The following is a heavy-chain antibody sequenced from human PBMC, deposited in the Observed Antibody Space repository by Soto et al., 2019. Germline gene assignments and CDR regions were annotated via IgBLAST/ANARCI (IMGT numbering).Heavy chain of an antibody. CDR2: IITIFGTP. CDR1: WSSFSRIA. J-gene: IGHJ6*02. D-gene: IGHD6-19*01. V-gene: IGHV1-69*13. Sequence: GASVKVSCKGFWSSFSRIAISWGVQSPGQGLKWMGGIITIFGTPNYAQKFQGRVTITADESTSTAYMELSSLRSEDTAVYYCARERWAQRYPGIAVADYYYGMDVWGQGTTVTVSS. CDR3: ARERWAQRYPGIAVADYYYGMDV.